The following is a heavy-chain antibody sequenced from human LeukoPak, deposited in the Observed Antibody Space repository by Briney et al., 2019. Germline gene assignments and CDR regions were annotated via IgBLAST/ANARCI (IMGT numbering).Heavy chain of an antibody. CDR1: GYTFTRYG. J-gene: IGHJ3*02. CDR2: ISVYNTNT. Sequence: ASVKVSCKASGYTFTRYGISWVRQAPGQGLEWMGWISVYNTNTSYTQKLQGRITMTTDTSTTTAYLEMRSVRSDDTAVYYCARDRLITFGGVIVPGWRARDDAFDIWGQGTMVTVSS. D-gene: IGHD3-16*02. V-gene: IGHV1-18*01. CDR3: ARDRLITFGGVIVPGWRARDDAFDI.